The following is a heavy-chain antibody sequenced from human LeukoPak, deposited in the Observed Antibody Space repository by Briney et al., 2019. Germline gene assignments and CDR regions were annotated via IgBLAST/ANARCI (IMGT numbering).Heavy chain of an antibody. J-gene: IGHJ4*02. CDR2: IYLGDSDT. D-gene: IGHD1-26*01. Sequence: GESLKISCKGSGYSFTSYWIAWVRQMPGKGLEWMGTIYLGDSDTRYSPSFQGQVTTSADKSISTAYLQWSSLKASDTAMYYCARSGIVGATWYFDYWGRGTLVTVSS. CDR1: GYSFTSYW. CDR3: ARSGIVGATWYFDY. V-gene: IGHV5-51*01.